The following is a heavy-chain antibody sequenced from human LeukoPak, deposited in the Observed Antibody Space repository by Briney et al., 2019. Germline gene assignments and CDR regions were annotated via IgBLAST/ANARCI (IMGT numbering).Heavy chain of an antibody. CDR2: IKEDGSDK. J-gene: IGHJ4*02. CDR1: GFTFRNYW. Sequence: GGSLRLSCTASGFTFRNYWMSWVRQAPGKGLECVAYIKEDGSDKNYVDSVKGRFTISRDNAKSSLYLQMNSLRVEDAAVYYCVRGTRSNSFWGQGTQVTVSS. CDR3: VRGTRSNSF. V-gene: IGHV3-7*01. D-gene: IGHD6-6*01.